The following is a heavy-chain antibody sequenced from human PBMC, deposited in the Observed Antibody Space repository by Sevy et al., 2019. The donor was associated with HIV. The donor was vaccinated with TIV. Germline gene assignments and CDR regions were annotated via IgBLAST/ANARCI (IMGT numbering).Heavy chain of an antibody. CDR2: IYDSGSA. CDR3: ARDRVTIVGVTIDYYFDY. V-gene: IGHV4-4*07. CDR1: GDSISNYY. D-gene: IGHD3-3*01. Sequence: SETLSLTCTVSGDSISNYYWSWIRQPAGKGLEWIGRIYDSGSATYNPSLESRVTMSADTTKNQLSLKLNTVPAADTAVYYCARDRVTIVGVTIDYYFDYWGQGTLVTVSS. J-gene: IGHJ4*02.